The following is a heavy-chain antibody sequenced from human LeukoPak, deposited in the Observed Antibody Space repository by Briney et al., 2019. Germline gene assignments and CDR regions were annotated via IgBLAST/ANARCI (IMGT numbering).Heavy chain of an antibody. V-gene: IGHV3-74*01. Sequence: GGSLSLSCAASGFTFRSYWMHWVRQAPGKGLVWVSHIHSDGSSTSYADSVQGRFTISRDNAKNTLYLQMNSLRAEDTAVYYCAKSRLVTTLDYWGQGTLVTVSS. D-gene: IGHD3-9*01. J-gene: IGHJ4*02. CDR2: IHSDGSST. CDR3: AKSRLVTTLDY. CDR1: GFTFRSYW.